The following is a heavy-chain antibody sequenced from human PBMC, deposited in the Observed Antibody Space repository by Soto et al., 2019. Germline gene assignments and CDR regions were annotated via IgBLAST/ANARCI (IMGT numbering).Heavy chain of an antibody. CDR2: IYYSGST. Sequence: SETLSLTCTVSGGSISSYYWSWIRQPPGKGLEWIGYIYYSGSTNYNPSLKSRVTISVDTSKNQFSLKLSSVTAADTAVYYCARLSLDYDILTGPQYYFDYWGQGTLVTVSS. CDR1: GGSISSYY. D-gene: IGHD3-9*01. V-gene: IGHV4-59*08. CDR3: ARLSLDYDILTGPQYYFDY. J-gene: IGHJ4*02.